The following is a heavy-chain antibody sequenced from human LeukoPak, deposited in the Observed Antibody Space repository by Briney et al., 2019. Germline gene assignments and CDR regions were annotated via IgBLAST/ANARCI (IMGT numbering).Heavy chain of an antibody. V-gene: IGHV4-39*07. CDR2: IYYSGST. D-gene: IGHD3-22*01. CDR3: ARVRSSGYYKPIDY. J-gene: IGHJ4*02. CDR1: GGSISSSSYY. Sequence: PSETLSLTCTVSGGSISSSSYYWGWIRQPPGKGLEWIGSIYYSGSTYYNPSLKSRVTISVDTSKNQFSLKLSSVTAADTAVYYCARVRSSGYYKPIDYWGQGTLVTVSS.